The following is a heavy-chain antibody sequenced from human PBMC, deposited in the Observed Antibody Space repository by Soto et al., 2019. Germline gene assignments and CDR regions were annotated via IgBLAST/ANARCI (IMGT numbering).Heavy chain of an antibody. CDR2: ISYDGSNK. Sequence: PVGSLRLSCAASGFTFSSYGMHWVRQAPGKGLEWVAVISYDGSNKYYADSVKGRFTISRDNSKNTLYLQMNSLRAEDTAVYYCAKDGESLDYWGQGTLVTVSS. V-gene: IGHV3-30*18. CDR3: AKDGESLDY. D-gene: IGHD3-10*01. CDR1: GFTFSSYG. J-gene: IGHJ4*02.